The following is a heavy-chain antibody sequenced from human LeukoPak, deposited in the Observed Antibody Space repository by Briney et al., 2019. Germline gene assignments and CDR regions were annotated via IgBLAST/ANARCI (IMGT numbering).Heavy chain of an antibody. Sequence: SETLSLTGAVYGGSFRGYYWSWIRQPPGKGLEWIGEINQSGSTNYNPSLKSRVITSVDTSKNQFSLKLSSVTAADTAVYYCATGPDNYNSSSYYFHYWGRGTLVTVSS. V-gene: IGHV4-34*01. D-gene: IGHD3-22*01. J-gene: IGHJ4*02. CDR1: GGSFRGYY. CDR2: INQSGST. CDR3: ATGPDNYNSSSYYFHY.